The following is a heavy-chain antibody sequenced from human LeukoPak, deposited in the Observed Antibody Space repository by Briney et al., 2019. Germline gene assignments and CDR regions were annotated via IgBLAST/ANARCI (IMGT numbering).Heavy chain of an antibody. CDR1: GGSISSSSYY. CDR3: ARDKEGYFDY. V-gene: IGHV4-39*07. Sequence: SETLSLTCTVSGGSISSSSYYWGWIRQPPGKGLEWIGSIYYSGSTYYNPSLKSRVTISVDTSKNQFSLKLSSVTAADTAVYYCARDKEGYFDYWGQGTLVTVSS. CDR2: IYYSGST. J-gene: IGHJ4*02.